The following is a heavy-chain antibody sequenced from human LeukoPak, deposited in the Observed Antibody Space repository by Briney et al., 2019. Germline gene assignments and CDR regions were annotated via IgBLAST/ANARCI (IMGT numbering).Heavy chain of an antibody. CDR2: IIPILGTA. Sequence: GASVKVSCKASGGTFSSYAISWVRQAPGQGLEWMGGIIPILGTANYAQKFQGRVTITADESTSTAYMELSSLRSEDAAVYYCARDGYYDSSGYYSVQHWGQGTLVTVSS. D-gene: IGHD3-22*01. V-gene: IGHV1-69*13. J-gene: IGHJ1*01. CDR1: GGTFSSYA. CDR3: ARDGYYDSSGYYSVQH.